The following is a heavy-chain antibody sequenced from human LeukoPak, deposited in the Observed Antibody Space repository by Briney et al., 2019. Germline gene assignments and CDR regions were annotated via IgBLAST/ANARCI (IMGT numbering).Heavy chain of an antibody. CDR3: ARERAVAGAFYYYYYMDV. CDR2: ISAYNGNT. Sequence: ASVKVSCKASGYTFTSYGIRWVRQAPGQGLEWMGWISAYNGNTNYAQKLQGRVTMTTGTSTSTAYMELRSLRSDDTAVYYCARERAVAGAFYYYYYMDVWGKGTTVTVSS. D-gene: IGHD6-19*01. J-gene: IGHJ6*03. V-gene: IGHV1-18*01. CDR1: GYTFTSYG.